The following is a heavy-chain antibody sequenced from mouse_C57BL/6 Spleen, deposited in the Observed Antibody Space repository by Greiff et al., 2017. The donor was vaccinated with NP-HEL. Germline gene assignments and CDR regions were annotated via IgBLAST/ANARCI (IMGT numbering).Heavy chain of an antibody. CDR3: AGTLDYFDY. V-gene: IGHV1-55*01. CDR2: IYPGSGST. CDR1: GYTFTSYW. Sequence: QVQLQQPGAELVKPGASVKMSCKASGYTFTSYWITWVKQRPGQGLEWSGDIYPGSGSTNYNEKFKSKATLTVETSSSTAYMQLSSLTYEDSAVYYCAGTLDYFDYWGQGTTLTVSS. D-gene: IGHD4-1*01. J-gene: IGHJ2*01.